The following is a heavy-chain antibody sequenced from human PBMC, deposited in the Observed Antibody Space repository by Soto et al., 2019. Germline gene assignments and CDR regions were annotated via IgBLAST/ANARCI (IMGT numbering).Heavy chain of an antibody. CDR2: SRDKGNSYTT. V-gene: IGHV3-72*01. J-gene: IGHJ4*02. CDR1: GFTVSSNY. CDR3: AVLVVPSAINYFDY. Sequence: GGSLRLSCAASGFTVSSNYMSWVRQAPGKGLEWVGRSRDKGNSYTTGYAASVKGRFIISRDDSKNSLYLQMNSLKTDDTAVYYCAVLVVPSAINYFDYWGQGALVTVSS. D-gene: IGHD2-2*01.